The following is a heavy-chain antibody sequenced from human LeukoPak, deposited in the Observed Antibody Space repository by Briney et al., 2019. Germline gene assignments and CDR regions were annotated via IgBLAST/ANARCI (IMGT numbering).Heavy chain of an antibody. CDR1: GFTFSSYW. CDR3: ARGGWGTATDS. D-gene: IGHD1-1*01. V-gene: IGHV3-74*01. Sequence: GGSLRLPCAVSGFTFSSYWMHWVRQTPGKGLVWVSRVNNDGSSTTYADSVKGRFTISRDNAKNTIYLQMNSLRAEDTAVYYCARGGWGTATDSSGQGTLVTVSS. J-gene: IGHJ4*02. CDR2: VNNDGSST.